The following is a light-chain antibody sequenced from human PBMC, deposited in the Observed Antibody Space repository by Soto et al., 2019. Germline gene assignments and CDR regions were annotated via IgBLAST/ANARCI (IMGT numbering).Light chain of an antibody. V-gene: IGKV1-39*01. CDR2: AAS. J-gene: IGKJ5*01. CDR3: QQSYSTPPIT. Sequence: DIQMTQSPSSLSASVGDRVTITCRASQSISSYLNWYQQKPGKAPKLLIYAASSLQSGVPSRFSRSGSGTDFTLTISSLQPEDFATYYCQQSYSTPPITFGQGTRLEMK. CDR1: QSISSY.